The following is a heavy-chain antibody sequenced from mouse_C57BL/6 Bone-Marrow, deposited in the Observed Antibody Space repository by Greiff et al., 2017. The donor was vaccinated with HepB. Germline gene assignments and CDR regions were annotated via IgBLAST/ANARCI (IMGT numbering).Heavy chain of an antibody. CDR1: GYTFTSYW. D-gene: IGHD1-1*01. Sequence: VQLQQSGTGLVKPGASVKLSCKASGYTFTSYWMHWVKQRPGQGLEWIGNINPSNGGTNYNEKFKSKATLTVDKSSSTAYMQLSSLTSEDSAVYYCAREGGYYGSSFYFDYWGQGTTLTVSS. J-gene: IGHJ2*01. CDR3: AREGGYYGSSFYFDY. V-gene: IGHV1-53*01. CDR2: INPSNGGT.